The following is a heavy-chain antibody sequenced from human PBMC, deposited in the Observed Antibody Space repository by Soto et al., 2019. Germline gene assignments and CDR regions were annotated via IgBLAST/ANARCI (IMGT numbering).Heavy chain of an antibody. CDR2: ISYDGSNK. CDR3: ARDDLRYCSGGSCPTIGY. D-gene: IGHD2-15*01. Sequence: QVQLVESGGGVVQPGRSLRLSCAASGFTFSSYAMHWVRQAPGKGLEWVAVISYDGSNKYYADSVKGRFTISRDNSKNTLYLQMNSRRAEDTAVYYCARDDLRYCSGGSCPTIGYWGQGTLVTVSS. J-gene: IGHJ4*02. V-gene: IGHV3-30-3*01. CDR1: GFTFSSYA.